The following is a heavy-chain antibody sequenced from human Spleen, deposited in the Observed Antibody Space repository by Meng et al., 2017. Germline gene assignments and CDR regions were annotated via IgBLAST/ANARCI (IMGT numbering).Heavy chain of an antibody. CDR2: IYHSGST. D-gene: IGHD3-16*01. Sequence: QGQLHEASPDLGTPSGARSLTCSVSGGSISGTNWWSWVRQPPGNGLEWIGEIYHSGSTNYNPSLKSRVTISVDRSENQFSLKLSSVTTANTAVYYCVGAGYYCLDLWGQGTLVTVSS. V-gene: IGHV4-4*02. CDR3: VGAGYYCLDL. J-gene: IGHJ5*02. CDR1: GGSISGTNW.